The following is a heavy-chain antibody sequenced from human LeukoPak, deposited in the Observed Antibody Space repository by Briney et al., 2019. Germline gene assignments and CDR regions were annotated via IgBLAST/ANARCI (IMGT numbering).Heavy chain of an antibody. Sequence: QNLQGRVTMTTDTSTSTAYMELRSLRSDDTAVYYCAREKLYRNSGSYYLDYWGQGTLVTVSS. CDR3: AREKLYRNSGSYYLDY. J-gene: IGHJ4*02. V-gene: IGHV1-18*01. D-gene: IGHD1-26*01.